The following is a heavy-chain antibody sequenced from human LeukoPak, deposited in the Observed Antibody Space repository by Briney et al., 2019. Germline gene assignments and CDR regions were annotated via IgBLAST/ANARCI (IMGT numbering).Heavy chain of an antibody. Sequence: GGSLRLSCAASGFTFSSYWMHWVRQAPGKGLVWVSRINSDGSSTSYADSVKGGFTISRDNAKNTLYLQMNSLRAEDTAVYYCARDAYCGGDCYLRRDWFDPWGQGTLVTVSS. CDR3: ARDAYCGGDCYLRRDWFDP. V-gene: IGHV3-74*01. CDR1: GFTFSSYW. CDR2: INSDGSST. D-gene: IGHD2-21*02. J-gene: IGHJ5*02.